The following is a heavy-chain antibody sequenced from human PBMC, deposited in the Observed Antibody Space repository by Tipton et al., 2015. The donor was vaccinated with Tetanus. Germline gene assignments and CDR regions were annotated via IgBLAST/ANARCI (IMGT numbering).Heavy chain of an antibody. Sequence: GSLRLSCSVSGSSMSSYYWSWIRQTPGERLEWIAYITYSASTKYNPSFRSRVTMSLQASKNEFSLRLSSVTAADTAVYHCARASHFQWERVRLDYWGQGLRVTVSS. D-gene: IGHD1-1*01. V-gene: IGHV4-59*01. CDR2: ITYSAST. J-gene: IGHJ4*02. CDR3: ARASHFQWERVRLDY. CDR1: GSSMSSYY.